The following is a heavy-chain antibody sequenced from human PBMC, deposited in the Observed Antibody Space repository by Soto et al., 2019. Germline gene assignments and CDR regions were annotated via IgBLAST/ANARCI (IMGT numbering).Heavy chain of an antibody. V-gene: IGHV3-15*07. Sequence: EVQLVESGGGLVKPGGSLRLSCGASGFSFNNAWLNWVRQAPGKGLEWVGRIKSKSAGELAEYAAPVKDRFTISRDDSKITVFLQMNSLKNEDTSVYYCALFTSDYWGQGTLVTVSS. CDR1: GFSFNNAW. J-gene: IGHJ4*02. CDR2: IKSKSAGELA. CDR3: ALFTSDY. D-gene: IGHD3-10*02.